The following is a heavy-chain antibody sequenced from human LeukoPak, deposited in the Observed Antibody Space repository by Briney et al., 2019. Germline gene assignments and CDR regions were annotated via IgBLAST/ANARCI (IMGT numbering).Heavy chain of an antibody. CDR3: AREVSNGGYYYYGMDV. J-gene: IGHJ6*02. CDR1: GFTFSSYE. D-gene: IGHD4-11*01. CDR2: ISSSGSTI. V-gene: IGHV3-48*03. Sequence: GGSLRLSCAASGFTFSSYEMNWVRQAPGKGLEWVSYISSSGSTIYYADSVKGRFTISRDNAKNSLYLQMNSLRAEDTAVYYCAREVSNGGYYYYGMDVWGQGTTVTVSS.